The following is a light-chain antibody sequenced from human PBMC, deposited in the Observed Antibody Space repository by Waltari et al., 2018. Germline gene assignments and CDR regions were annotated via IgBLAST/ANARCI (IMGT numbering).Light chain of an antibody. V-gene: IGLV6-57*01. J-gene: IGLJ3*02. CDR1: NGNIASDY. Sequence: NFVLTQPHSVSESPGKTVTTSCTRRNGNIASDYVQWYKQRPGSSPTTVIYEDNQRPSGVPDRFSGSIDSSSSSASLTISGLKIEDEADYYCQPYDSSNLAWVFGGGTKLTVL. CDR3: QPYDSSNLAWV. CDR2: EDN.